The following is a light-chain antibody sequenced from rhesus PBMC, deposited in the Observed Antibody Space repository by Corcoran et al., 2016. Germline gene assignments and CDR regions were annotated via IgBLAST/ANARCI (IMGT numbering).Light chain of an antibody. J-gene: IGKJ1*01. V-gene: IGKV1-38*01. CDR3: QQRNSFPWT. CDR1: QGISRD. CDR2: DAS. Sequence: DIQLTQSPSSLSASVGDRVTITCRASQGISRDLAWYQQKSGKAPNLLIYDASTLQTGVPSRFSGRGSATEFSLTISSRQPEDFATYYCQQRNSFPWTFGQGTKVEIK.